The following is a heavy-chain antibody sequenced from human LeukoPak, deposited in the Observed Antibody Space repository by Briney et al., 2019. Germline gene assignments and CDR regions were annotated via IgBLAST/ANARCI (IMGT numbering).Heavy chain of an antibody. J-gene: IGHJ5*02. V-gene: IGHV4-34*01. CDR2: TNHSGST. CDR3: ARQENWFDP. CDR1: DDSITIYY. Sequence: SETLSLTCTVSDDSITIYYWSWIRQPPGKGLEWIGETNHSGSTNYNPSLKSRVTISVDTSKNQFSLKLSSVTAADTAVYYCARQENWFDPWGQGTLVTVSS.